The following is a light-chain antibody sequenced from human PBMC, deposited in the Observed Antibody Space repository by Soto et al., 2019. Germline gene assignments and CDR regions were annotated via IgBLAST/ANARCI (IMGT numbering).Light chain of an antibody. J-gene: IGLJ3*02. CDR3: SSFTSITTLV. V-gene: IGLV2-14*01. Sequence: QSALTQPASVSGSPGQSITISCTGTSSDVGGYNYVSWYQQHTGKAPKLMIYEVSNRPSGVSNRFFGSKSGNTASLTTSGLQTEDEADYYCSSFTSITTLVFGGGTKLTVL. CDR1: SSDVGGYNY. CDR2: EVS.